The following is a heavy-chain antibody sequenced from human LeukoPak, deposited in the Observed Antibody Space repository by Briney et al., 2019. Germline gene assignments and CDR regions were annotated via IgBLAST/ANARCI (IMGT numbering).Heavy chain of an antibody. CDR1: GGSISSSSYY. Sequence: PSETLSLTCTVSGGSISSSSYYWGWIRQPPGKGLEWIGYIYYSGSTNYNPSLKSRVTISLDTSKNQFSLKLSSVTAADTAVYYCARRGLVGATFDYWGQGTLVTVSS. J-gene: IGHJ4*02. V-gene: IGHV4-61*05. D-gene: IGHD1-26*01. CDR3: ARRGLVGATFDY. CDR2: IYYSGST.